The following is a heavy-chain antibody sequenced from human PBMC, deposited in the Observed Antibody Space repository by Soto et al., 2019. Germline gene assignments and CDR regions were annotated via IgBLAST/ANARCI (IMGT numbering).Heavy chain of an antibody. V-gene: IGHV4-30-4*01. CDR1: GDSISNVNYC. J-gene: IGHJ5*02. D-gene: IGHD3-10*01. CDR3: ARSVTP. Sequence: SETLSLTCTVSGDSISNVNYCWSWIRQPPDKGLEWIGHIYDGGSTYYNPSLKSRVTISVDTSKNQFSLKLSSVTAADTAVYYCARSVTPWGQGTLVTVSS. CDR2: IYDGGST.